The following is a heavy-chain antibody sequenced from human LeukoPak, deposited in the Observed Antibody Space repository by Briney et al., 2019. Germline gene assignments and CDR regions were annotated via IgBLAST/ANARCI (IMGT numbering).Heavy chain of an antibody. Sequence: NPSETLSLTCTVSGGSVSSGSYYWSWIRQPPGKRLEWIGYISDSGSTNYNPSLKSRVTISVDTPKSQFSLKLSSVTAADTAVYYCARGRLLEWFDNWGQGTLVSVSS. CDR3: ARGRLLEWFDN. D-gene: IGHD3-3*01. CDR1: GGSVSSGSYY. J-gene: IGHJ5*02. V-gene: IGHV4-61*01. CDR2: ISDSGST.